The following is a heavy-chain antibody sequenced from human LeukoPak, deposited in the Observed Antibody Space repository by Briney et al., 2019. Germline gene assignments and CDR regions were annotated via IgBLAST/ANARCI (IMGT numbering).Heavy chain of an antibody. CDR3: ARDSLLWFGELSSPFDY. J-gene: IGHJ4*02. Sequence: GGSLRLSCVASTFTFSNYGMHWVRQAPGKGLEWVAFIQYDGTKKYYADYVKGRFTISRDNAKNSLYLQMNSLRAEDTAVYYCARDSLLWFGELSSPFDYWGQGTLVTVSS. V-gene: IGHV3-30*02. CDR1: TFTFSNYG. D-gene: IGHD3-10*01. CDR2: IQYDGTKK.